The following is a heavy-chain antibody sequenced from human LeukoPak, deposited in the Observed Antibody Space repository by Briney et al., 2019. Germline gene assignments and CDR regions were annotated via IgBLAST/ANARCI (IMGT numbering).Heavy chain of an antibody. J-gene: IGHJ6*03. CDR2: IYHSGST. CDR1: GYSISSGYY. Sequence: SETLSLTCTVSGYSISSGYYWGWIRQPPGKGLEWIGSIYHSGSTCYNPSLKSRVTISVDTSKNQFSLKLSSVTAADTAVYYCARVPGIAAAGTYYYMDVWGKGTTVTVSS. D-gene: IGHD6-13*01. CDR3: ARVPGIAAAGTYYYMDV. V-gene: IGHV4-38-2*02.